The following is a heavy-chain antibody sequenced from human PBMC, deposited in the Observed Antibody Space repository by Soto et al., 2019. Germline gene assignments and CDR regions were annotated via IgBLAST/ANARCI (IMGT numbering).Heavy chain of an antibody. CDR2: IYFTGTT. D-gene: IGHD3-22*01. V-gene: IGHV4-30-4*01. CDR3: ARLYWSYYASSGYLDQ. Sequence: SETLSLTCTVSNGSISNGDYYWIWVRQSPGKGLESIGYIYFTGTTYYNPSLQSRLSISVDRSKNQMSLRLTSVTAADTAVYYCARLYWSYYASSGYLDQWGHGTLVTVSS. CDR1: NGSISNGDYY. J-gene: IGHJ4*01.